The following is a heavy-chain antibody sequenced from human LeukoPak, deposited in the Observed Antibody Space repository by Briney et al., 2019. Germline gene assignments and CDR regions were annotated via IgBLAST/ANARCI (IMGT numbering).Heavy chain of an antibody. V-gene: IGHV3-48*01. D-gene: IGHD6-6*01. J-gene: IGHJ4*02. CDR2: ISGSTSTI. Sequence: GGSLRLSCAASGFTFSSYSMNWVRRAPGKGLEWVSYISGSTSTIFYADSVRGRFTISRDNAKNSLYLQMNSLRAEDTAVYYCARDGEYSSYSTFDYWGQGTLVTVSS. CDR3: ARDGEYSSYSTFDY. CDR1: GFTFSSYS.